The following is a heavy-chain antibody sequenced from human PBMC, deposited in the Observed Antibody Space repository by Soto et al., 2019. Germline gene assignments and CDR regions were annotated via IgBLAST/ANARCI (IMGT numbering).Heavy chain of an antibody. D-gene: IGHD2-8*02. J-gene: IGHJ4*02. V-gene: IGHV4-34*01. CDR2: INHSGST. CDR1: GGSFSGYY. CDR3: ARDKITGLFDY. Sequence: SETLCLTYAVYGGSFSGYYWTWIRQPPGTGLEWIGEINHSGSTNYNPSLKSRVTISVDTSKNQFSLRLTSVTAADTAVYYCARDKITGLFDYWGQGTLVTVSS.